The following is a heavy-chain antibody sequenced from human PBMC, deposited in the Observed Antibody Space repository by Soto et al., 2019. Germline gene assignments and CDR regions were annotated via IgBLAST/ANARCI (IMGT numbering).Heavy chain of an antibody. J-gene: IGHJ5*02. Sequence: QVQLVESGGGVVQPGRSLRLSCAASGFTFSSYGMHWVRQAPGKGLEWVAVIWYDGSNKYYADSVKGRFTISRDNSKNTLEPQMNSLRAEDTAVYYCARGSTYYYDGSGYYYPGWFDPWGQGTLVTVSS. CDR2: IWYDGSNK. CDR1: GFTFSSYG. CDR3: ARGSTYYYDGSGYYYPGWFDP. D-gene: IGHD3-22*01. V-gene: IGHV3-33*01.